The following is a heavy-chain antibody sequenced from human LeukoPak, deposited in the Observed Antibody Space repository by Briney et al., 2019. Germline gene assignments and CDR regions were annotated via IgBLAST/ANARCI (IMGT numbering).Heavy chain of an antibody. CDR2: INPSGGST. CDR1: GYTFTSYY. V-gene: IGHV1-46*01. CDR3: ASGGTGTIFGVVISPPTYMDV. D-gene: IGHD3-3*01. Sequence: ASVKVSCKASGYTFTSYYMHWVRQAPGQGLEWMGIINPSGGSTSYAQKFQGRVTMTRDMSTSTVYMELSSLRSEDTAVYYCASGGTGTIFGVVISPPTYMDVWGKGTTVTVSS. J-gene: IGHJ6*03.